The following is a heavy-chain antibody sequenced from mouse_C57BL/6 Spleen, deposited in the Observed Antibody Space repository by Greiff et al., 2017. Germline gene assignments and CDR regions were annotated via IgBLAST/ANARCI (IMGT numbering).Heavy chain of an antibody. CDR2: IHPNSGST. D-gene: IGHD1-1*01. CDR1: GYTFTSYW. J-gene: IGHJ4*01. Sequence: QVQLQQPGAELVKPGASVKLSCKASGYTFTSYWMHWVKQRPGLGLEWIGMIHPNSGSTNYNEKFKSKATLTVDKSSSTAYMQLSSLTSEDSAVYYCARSPYYYGSSYAMDYWGQGTSVTVSS. CDR3: ARSPYYYGSSYAMDY. V-gene: IGHV1-64*01.